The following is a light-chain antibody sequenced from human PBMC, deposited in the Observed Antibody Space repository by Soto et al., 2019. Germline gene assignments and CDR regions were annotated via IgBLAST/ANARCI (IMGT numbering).Light chain of an antibody. CDR2: DAS. V-gene: IGKV1-5*01. CDR3: QKYNSGPLT. J-gene: IGKJ4*01. CDR1: QSISSW. Sequence: IQMTQSPSTLSASVGDRVTITCRASQSISSWLAWYQQKPGKAPKLLIYDASSLQRGVPSRFSGSGSGTEFTLTISSLQPEDVAIYYCQKYNSGPLTFGGGTKVDIK.